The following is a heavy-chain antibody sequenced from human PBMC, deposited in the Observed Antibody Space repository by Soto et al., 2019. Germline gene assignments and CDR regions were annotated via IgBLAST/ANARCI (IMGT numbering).Heavy chain of an antibody. CDR3: ARQDGSYYYSYGMDV. V-gene: IGHV5-51*01. J-gene: IGHJ6*02. CDR1: GYSFTSYW. Sequence: PGESLKISCKGSGYSFTSYWIGWVRQMPGKGLEWMGIIYPGDSDTRYSPSFQGQVTISADKSISTAYLQWSSLKASDTAMYYCARQDGSYYYSYGMDVWGQGTTVTVSS. CDR2: IYPGDSDT.